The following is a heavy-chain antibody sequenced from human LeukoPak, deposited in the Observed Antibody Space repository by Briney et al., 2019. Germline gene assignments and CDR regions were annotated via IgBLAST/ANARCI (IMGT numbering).Heavy chain of an antibody. D-gene: IGHD6-13*01. V-gene: IGHV4-30-4*08. Sequence: SSETLSLTCTVSGGSISSGDYYWSWIRQPPGKGLEWIGYIYYSGRTYYNPSLRSRVTISLDTSKNQFSLKLTSVTAADTAVYYCARDQTAAAGFLDYWGQGTRVTVSS. CDR3: ARDQTAAAGFLDY. CDR2: IYYSGRT. CDR1: GGSISSGDYY. J-gene: IGHJ4*02.